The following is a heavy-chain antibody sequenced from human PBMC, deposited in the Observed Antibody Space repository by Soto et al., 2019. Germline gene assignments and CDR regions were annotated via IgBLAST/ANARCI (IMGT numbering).Heavy chain of an antibody. CDR1: GFTFSDYY. Sequence: GSLRLSCADSGFTFSDYYMSWIRQAPGKGLEWISYISSSGSTVNYADSVKGRFTISRDNAKNSLYLQMNSLRAEDTAVYYCARSDAARTFDYWGQGTLVTV. V-gene: IGHV3-11*01. CDR2: ISSSGSTV. D-gene: IGHD2-21*02. J-gene: IGHJ4*02. CDR3: ARSDAARTFDY.